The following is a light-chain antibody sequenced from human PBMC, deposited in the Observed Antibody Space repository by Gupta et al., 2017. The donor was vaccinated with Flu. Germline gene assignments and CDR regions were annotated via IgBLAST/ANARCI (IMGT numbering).Light chain of an antibody. V-gene: IGKV3-20*01. Sequence: IVLTQSPGTLSVSPGDRVTLSCRASQRVTNDYLAWYQQIPGQAPRLLISGSSIRATGIPDRFSGSGSGTEFTLTVNRLEPEDSAVYYCQQYGSSPYSFGQGTKVEIK. CDR3: QQYGSSPYS. J-gene: IGKJ2*01. CDR2: GSS. CDR1: QRVTNDY.